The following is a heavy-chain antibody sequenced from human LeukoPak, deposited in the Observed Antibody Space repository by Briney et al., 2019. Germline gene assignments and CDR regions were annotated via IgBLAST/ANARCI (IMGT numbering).Heavy chain of an antibody. CDR1: GYTFTSYY. D-gene: IGHD3-10*01. V-gene: IGHV1-46*01. J-gene: IGHJ5*02. CDR3: ARERFTMVRGVMGWFDP. Sequence: ASVKVSCKASGYTFTSYYMHWVRQAPGQGLEWMGIINPSGGSTIYAQKFQGRVTMTRDTSTSTVYMELSSLRSEDTAVYYCARERFTMVRGVMGWFDPWGQGTLVTVSS. CDR2: INPSGGST.